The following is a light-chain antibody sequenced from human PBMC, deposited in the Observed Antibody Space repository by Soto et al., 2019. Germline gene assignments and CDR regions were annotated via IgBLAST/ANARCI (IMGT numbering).Light chain of an antibody. J-gene: IGKJ1*01. V-gene: IGKV1D-8*01. Sequence: VIWLTQCLSLLSASPVDRATISCRMSQGISSYLAWYQQKPGQAPELLIYAASTLQSGVTPRFSGSRSGTDFTLPISCRQSEDFATYYCQQYYSCPPTFGQGTKVDIK. CDR1: QGISSY. CDR3: QQYYSCPPT. CDR2: AAS.